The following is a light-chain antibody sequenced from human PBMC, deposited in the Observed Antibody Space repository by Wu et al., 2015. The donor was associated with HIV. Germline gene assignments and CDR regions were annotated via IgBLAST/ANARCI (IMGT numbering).Light chain of an antibody. CDR1: QDIFTY. J-gene: IGKJ5*01. CDR2: DAS. CDR3: QQLNSFPLT. V-gene: IGKV1-13*02. Sequence: AIQLTQSPSSLSASIGDRVNITCRASQDIFTYLAWYQQTPGKPPRVLIYDASTLQSGVSSRFSGSGSGKDFTLTISGLQREDFAIYFCQQLNSFPLTFGQGSRLEIK.